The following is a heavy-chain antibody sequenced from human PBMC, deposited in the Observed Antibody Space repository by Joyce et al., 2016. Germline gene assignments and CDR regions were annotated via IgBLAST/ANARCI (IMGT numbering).Heavy chain of an antibody. D-gene: IGHD3-3*01. CDR1: GYTFTSYG. CDR2: ISGYNGNR. Sequence: QVQMVQSGGEVKKPGDSVKVSCKASGYTFTSYGITWVRQAPGPGVEWMGWISGYNGNRKYAEKYQGRVTMTTDTSTTTGYMELRSLRSDDTAVYYCARDDRFGVVDYWGQGTLVTVAS. J-gene: IGHJ4*02. V-gene: IGHV1-18*01. CDR3: ARDDRFGVVDY.